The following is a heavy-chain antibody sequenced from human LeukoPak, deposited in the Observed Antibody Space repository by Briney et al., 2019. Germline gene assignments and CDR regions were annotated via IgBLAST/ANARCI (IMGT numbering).Heavy chain of an antibody. V-gene: IGHV4-34*01. CDR1: GGSFSGYF. CDR2: INHSGST. J-gene: IGHJ4*02. CDR3: ARHRYGSDTSCFGF. Sequence: PSETLSLTCAVYGGSFSGYFWSWIRQFPGKGLEWIGEINHSGSTNYNPSLKSRVTISVDTSKNQFSLKLSSVTAADTAVYYCARHRYGSDTSCFGFWGPGTLVTVS. D-gene: IGHD2-2*01.